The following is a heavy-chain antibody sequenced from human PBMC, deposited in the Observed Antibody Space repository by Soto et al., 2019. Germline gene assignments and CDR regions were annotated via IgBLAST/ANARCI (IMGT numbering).Heavy chain of an antibody. Sequence: SVKVSCKASGGTFYTYTFSWVRQAPGQGLEWMGSITPIYPTTNYAEKFQGRLTVTADGSKNTLYLQMNSLRVEDTAVYYCAKDRAVTAIGDRFDSWGQGTLVTVSS. D-gene: IGHD2-21*02. J-gene: IGHJ5*01. CDR3: AKDRAVTAIGDRFDS. CDR1: GGTFYTYT. V-gene: IGHV1-69*13. CDR2: ITPIYPTT.